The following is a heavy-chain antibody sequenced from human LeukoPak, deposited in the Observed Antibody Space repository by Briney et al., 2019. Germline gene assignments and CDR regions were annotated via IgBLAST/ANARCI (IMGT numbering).Heavy chain of an antibody. CDR2: ISSSSNYT. J-gene: IGHJ5*02. CDR3: ARVGRQWLAQQNWFDP. V-gene: IGHV3-11*06. D-gene: IGHD6-19*01. CDR1: GFTFSDYY. Sequence: GGSLRLSCAASGFTFSDYYMSWIRQAPGKGLEWVSYISSSSNYTNYADSVKGRFTISRDNAKNSLYLQMNSLRAEDTAVYYCARVGRQWLAQQNWFDPWGQGTLVTVSS.